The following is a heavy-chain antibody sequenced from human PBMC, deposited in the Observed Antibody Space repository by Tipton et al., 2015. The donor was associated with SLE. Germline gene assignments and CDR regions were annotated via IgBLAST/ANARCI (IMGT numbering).Heavy chain of an antibody. CDR1: GGSFSDYY. J-gene: IGHJ4*02. V-gene: IGHV4-34*01. Sequence: TLSLTCAVYGGSFSDYYWSWIRQTPGEGLEWFGEIIYTGGTNYNPSLESRFTMSVETSKNQFPLKLSSVTVADTPVYYCARGREWEPPDYWGQGTLVSVSS. D-gene: IGHD1-26*01. CDR3: ARGREWEPPDY. CDR2: IIYTGGT.